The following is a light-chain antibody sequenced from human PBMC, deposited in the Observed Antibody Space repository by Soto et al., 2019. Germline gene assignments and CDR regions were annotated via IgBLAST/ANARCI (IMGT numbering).Light chain of an antibody. J-gene: IGKJ2*01. CDR2: DAS. CDR1: QRVNNY. V-gene: IGKV3-11*01. Sequence: EIVLTQSPATLSLSPGERATLSCRASQRVNNYLAWYQQKPGQAPRLLIYDASNRATGIPARFSGSGSGTDFTLTISSPEPEDFAVYYCQQRSNWPPMYTFGQGTKLEIK. CDR3: QQRSNWPPMYT.